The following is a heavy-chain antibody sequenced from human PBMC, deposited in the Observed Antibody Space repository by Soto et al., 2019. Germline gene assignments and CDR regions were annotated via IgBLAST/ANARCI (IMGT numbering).Heavy chain of an antibody. J-gene: IGHJ4*02. CDR1: GFTFSTYA. Sequence: GGSLRLSCSTSGFTFSTYAMNWVRQAPGKGLEWVSALSGSGGTTYYADSVRGRFTISRDNSKNTLFLQMSSLRAEDTALYYCAKQRAGYGSGSDTFYFDFWGQGTLVTVSS. CDR3: AKQRAGYGSGSDTFYFDF. CDR2: LSGSGGTT. V-gene: IGHV3-23*01. D-gene: IGHD3-10*01.